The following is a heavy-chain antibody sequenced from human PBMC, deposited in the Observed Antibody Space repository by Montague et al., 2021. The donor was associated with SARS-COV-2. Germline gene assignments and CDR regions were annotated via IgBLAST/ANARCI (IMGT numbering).Heavy chain of an antibody. D-gene: IGHD3-10*01. CDR1: GASITRNYY. CDR3: ARPLVRGVPKAFDI. V-gene: IGHV4-39*01. J-gene: IGHJ3*02. Sequence: SETLSLTCTVSGASITRNYYWGWIRQPPGKGLKWVGNIYYSGTTFINPSLESRVTISVDASKYQFSLNLTSVTAADTAVYYCARPLVRGVPKAFDIWGQGALVIVSS. CDR2: IYYSGTT.